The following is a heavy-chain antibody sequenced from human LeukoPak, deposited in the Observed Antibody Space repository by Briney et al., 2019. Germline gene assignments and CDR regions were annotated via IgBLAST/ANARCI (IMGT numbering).Heavy chain of an antibody. CDR3: ARGHCSSTSCQEY. CDR1: GGSISSSSYY. D-gene: IGHD2-2*01. J-gene: IGHJ4*02. CDR2: IYYSGST. Sequence: SETLSLTCSVSGGSISSSSYYWGWIRQPPGKGLEWIGSIYYSGSTYYNPSLKSRVTISVDTSKNQFSLKLSSVTAADTAVYYCARGHCSSTSCQEYWGQGTLVTVSS. V-gene: IGHV4-39*07.